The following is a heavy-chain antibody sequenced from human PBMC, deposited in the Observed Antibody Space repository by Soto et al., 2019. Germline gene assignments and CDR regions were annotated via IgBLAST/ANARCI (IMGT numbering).Heavy chain of an antibody. D-gene: IGHD2-2*01. CDR2: IYYSGST. Sequence: SETLSLTCTVSGGSISSSRYYWGWIRQPPGKGLEWIGSIYYSGSTYYNPSLKSRVTISVDTSKNQFSLKLSSVTAADTAVYYCATQIVVVPAASGGWFDPWGQGTLVTVSS. V-gene: IGHV4-39*01. CDR3: ATQIVVVPAASGGWFDP. CDR1: GGSISSSRYY. J-gene: IGHJ5*02.